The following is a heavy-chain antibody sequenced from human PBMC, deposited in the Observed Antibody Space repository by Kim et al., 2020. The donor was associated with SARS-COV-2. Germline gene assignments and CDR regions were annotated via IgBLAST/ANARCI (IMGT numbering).Heavy chain of an antibody. J-gene: IGHJ6*02. V-gene: IGHV3-33*01. CDR3: ARTLVLSGYYGMDV. D-gene: IGHD3-10*01. Sequence: YADSVKGRFTNSRDNSKNTLYLQMNSLRAEDTAVYYCARTLVLSGYYGMDVWGQGTTVTVSS.